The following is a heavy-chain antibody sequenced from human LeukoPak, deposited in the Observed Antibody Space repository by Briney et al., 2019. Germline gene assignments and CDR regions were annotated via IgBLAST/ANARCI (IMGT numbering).Heavy chain of an antibody. CDR2: MNPNSGNT. Sequence: GASVKVSCKASGYTFTSYDINWVRQATGQGLEWMGRMNPNSGNTGYAQKFQGRVTMTRNTSISTAYMELSSLRSEDTAVYYCARNWNYNYYYYYMDVWGKGTTVTVSS. V-gene: IGHV1-8*01. J-gene: IGHJ6*03. D-gene: IGHD1-7*01. CDR3: ARNWNYNYYYYYMDV. CDR1: GYTFTSYD.